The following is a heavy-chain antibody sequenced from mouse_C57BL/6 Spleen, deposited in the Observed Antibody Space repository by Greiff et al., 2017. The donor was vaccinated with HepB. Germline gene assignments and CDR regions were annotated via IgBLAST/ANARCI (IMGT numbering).Heavy chain of an antibody. J-gene: IGHJ2*01. CDR3: ARYDGYYVGY. CDR2: INPSTGGT. Sequence: EVKLMESGPELVKPGASVKISCKASGYSFTGYYMNWVKQSPEKSLEWIGEINPSTGGTTYNQKFKAKATLTVDKSSSTAYMQLKSLTSEDSAVYYCARYDGYYVGYWGQGTTLTVSS. D-gene: IGHD2-3*01. CDR1: GYSFTGYY. V-gene: IGHV1-42*01.